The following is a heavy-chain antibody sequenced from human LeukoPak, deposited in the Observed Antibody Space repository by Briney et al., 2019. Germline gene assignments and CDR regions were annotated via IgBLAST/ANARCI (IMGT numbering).Heavy chain of an antibody. D-gene: IGHD3-10*01. CDR3: ARDRTKLLLLWFGELLGWFDP. CDR2: IRGKAYVGTT. CDR1: GFTFAVYA. Sequence: GGSLRLSCTSSGFTFAVYAVSCVRQAPGKGVESVFFIRGKAYVGTTKYTASVTGRFSTSRNDSTSIAYLQMNRLKTEETAVYYCARDRTKLLLLWFGELLGWFDPCGQGTLVTVSS. V-gene: IGHV3-49*04. J-gene: IGHJ5*02.